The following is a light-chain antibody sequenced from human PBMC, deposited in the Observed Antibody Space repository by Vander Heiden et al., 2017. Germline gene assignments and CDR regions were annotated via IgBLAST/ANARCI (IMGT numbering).Light chain of an antibody. V-gene: IGKV2-28*01. CDR2: LGS. J-gene: IGKJ2*01. CDR3: MQALQTPFT. CDR1: QSLLHSNGYSF. Sequence: DIVMTQSPLSLPVTPGEPASISCMSSQSLLHSNGYSFLDWYLQKPGQSPQLLIYLGSDRASGVPDRFSGSGSGTDFTLKISRVEAEDVGVYYCMQALQTPFTFGQGTKLEIK.